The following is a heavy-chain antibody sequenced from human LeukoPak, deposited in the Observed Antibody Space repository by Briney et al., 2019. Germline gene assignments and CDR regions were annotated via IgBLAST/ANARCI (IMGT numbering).Heavy chain of an antibody. D-gene: IGHD6-19*01. V-gene: IGHV3-23*01. CDR1: GFTFSSYA. Sequence: GGSLRLSCAASGFTFSSYAMSWVRQAPGKGLEWVSVISGSGGSTYYADSVKGRFTISRDNSKNTLYLQMNSLRAEDTAVYYCAKAFGSSGWYPPGNWGQGTLVTVSS. J-gene: IGHJ4*02. CDR3: AKAFGSSGWYPPGN. CDR2: ISGSGGST.